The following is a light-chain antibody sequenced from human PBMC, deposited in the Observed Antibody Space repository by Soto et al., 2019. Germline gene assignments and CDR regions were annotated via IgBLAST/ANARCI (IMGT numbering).Light chain of an antibody. J-gene: IGKJ2*01. CDR1: QSVSSY. CDR2: DAS. CDR3: QQRSRWPPYT. Sequence: EIVLIQSPATLSLSPGERATLSCRASQSVSSYLAWYQQKPGQAPRLLIYDASNRATGIPARFSGSGSGTDFSLTISSLEPEDFAVYSCQQRSRWPPYTFGQGTKLEIK. V-gene: IGKV3-11*01.